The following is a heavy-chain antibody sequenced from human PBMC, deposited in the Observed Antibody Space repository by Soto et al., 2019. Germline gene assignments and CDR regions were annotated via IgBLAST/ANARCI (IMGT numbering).Heavy chain of an antibody. Sequence: QVQLQESGPGLVKPSGTLSLTCAVSGGSISSSNWWSWVRQPPGKGLEWIGEIYHSGSTNYNPSLKSRVTISVDQSKNQFSLKLSSVTAADTAVYYCAGTPSGIAGVNYYYGMDVWGQGTTVTVSS. CDR3: AGTPSGIAGVNYYYGMDV. CDR2: IYHSGST. J-gene: IGHJ6*02. D-gene: IGHD2-15*01. CDR1: GGSISSSNW. V-gene: IGHV4-4*02.